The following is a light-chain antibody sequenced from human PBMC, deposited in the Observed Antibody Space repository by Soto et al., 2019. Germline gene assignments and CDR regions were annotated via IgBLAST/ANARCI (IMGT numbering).Light chain of an antibody. CDR1: NSNIGSNT. J-gene: IGLJ2*01. Sequence: QSVLTQPPSASGTPGLRVTISCSGSNSNIGSNTVNWYHQLPGTAPKLLIYSNNQRPSGVPDRFSGSKSGTSASLVISGLQSDDEADYYCAAWDDSLSGVVFGGGTKL. V-gene: IGLV1-44*01. CDR2: SNN. CDR3: AAWDDSLSGVV.